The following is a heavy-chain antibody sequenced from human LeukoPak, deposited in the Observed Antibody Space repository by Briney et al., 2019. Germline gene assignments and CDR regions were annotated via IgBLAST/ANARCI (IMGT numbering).Heavy chain of an antibody. CDR1: GYTFTSYG. D-gene: IGHD3-22*01. CDR3: ARFYYDSSGYYGGNWFDP. V-gene: IGHV1-18*01. CDR2: ISAYNGNT. J-gene: IGHJ5*02. Sequence: ASVKVSCKASGYTFTSYGISWVQQAPGQGLEWMGWISAYNGNTNYAQKLQGRVTMTTDTSTSTAYMELRSLRSDDTAVYYCARFYYDSSGYYGGNWFDPWGQGTLVTVSS.